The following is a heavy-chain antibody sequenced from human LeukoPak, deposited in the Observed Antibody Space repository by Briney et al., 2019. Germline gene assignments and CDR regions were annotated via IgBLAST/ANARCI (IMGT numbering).Heavy chain of an antibody. V-gene: IGHV4-59*01. D-gene: IGHD5-24*01. CDR1: GDSISTYY. Sequence: PSETLSRTCSVSGDSISTYYWSWIRQPPGKGLEWIGHVFYTGSSNYNPSLKSRVTISLDRSKNQFSLRLTSVTAADTAVYYCARAEAWQIDPWGQGTLVTVSS. J-gene: IGHJ5*02. CDR2: VFYTGSS. CDR3: ARAEAWQIDP.